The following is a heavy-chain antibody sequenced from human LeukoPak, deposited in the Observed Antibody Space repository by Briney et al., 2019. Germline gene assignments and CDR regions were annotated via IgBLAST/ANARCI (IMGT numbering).Heavy chain of an antibody. CDR3: ARGQLYYDSSGFDY. Sequence: TGGSLRLSCAASGFTFSSYSMNWVRQAPGKGLEWVSSISSSSYIYYVDSVKGRFTISRDNAKKSVYLQMNSLRAEDTAVYYCARGQLYYDSSGFDYWGQGTLVTVSS. V-gene: IGHV3-21*01. CDR1: GFTFSSYS. CDR2: ISSSSYI. J-gene: IGHJ4*02. D-gene: IGHD3-22*01.